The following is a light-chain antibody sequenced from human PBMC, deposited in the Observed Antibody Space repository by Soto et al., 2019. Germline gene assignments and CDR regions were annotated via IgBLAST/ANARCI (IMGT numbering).Light chain of an antibody. V-gene: IGLV2-18*02. CDR2: DVN. J-gene: IGLJ1*01. Sequence: QSALTQPPSVSGSPGQSVAISCTGTSSDIGAYNRVSWYQQPPGTAPKLMIYDVNNRPSGVPDRFSGSKSGNTASLTISGLQAEDEADYYCSSYTSSSTPYVFGTGTKVTVL. CDR1: SSDIGAYNR. CDR3: SSYTSSSTPYV.